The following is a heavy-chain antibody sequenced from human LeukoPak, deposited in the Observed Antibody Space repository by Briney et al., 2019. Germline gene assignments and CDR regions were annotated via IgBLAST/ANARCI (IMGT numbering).Heavy chain of an antibody. V-gene: IGHV6-1*01. J-gene: IGHJ6*04. CDR2: TYYRSRWSH. CDR1: GDSVSSNSAS. Sequence: SQTLSLTCALSGDSVSSNSASWHWIRQSPSRGLEWLGRTYYRSRWSHDSAPSVRRRIIINADTSKNQFSLQLNSVTPEDTAVYFCARSRSFRLDVWGKGTTVTVSS. D-gene: IGHD1-26*01. CDR3: ARSRSFRLDV.